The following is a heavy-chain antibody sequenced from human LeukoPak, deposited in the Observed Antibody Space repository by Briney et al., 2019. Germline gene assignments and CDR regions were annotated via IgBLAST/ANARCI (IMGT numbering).Heavy chain of an antibody. CDR1: GGSFSGYY. CDR3: ARTSRRRTYCFDY. V-gene: IGHV4-34*01. CDR2: INHSGST. D-gene: IGHD2-2*01. Sequence: SETLSLTCAVYGGSFSGYYWSWIRQPPGKGLEWIGEINHSGSTNYNPSLKSRVTISVDTSKNQFSLKLSSVTAADTAVYYCARTSRRRTYCFDYWGQGTLVTVSS. J-gene: IGHJ4*02.